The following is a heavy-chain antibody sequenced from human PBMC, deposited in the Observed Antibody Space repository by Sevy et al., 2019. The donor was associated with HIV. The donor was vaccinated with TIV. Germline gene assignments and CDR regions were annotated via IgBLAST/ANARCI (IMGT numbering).Heavy chain of an antibody. V-gene: IGHV4-39*01. CDR3: GRHACTDYFDY. D-gene: IGHD1-1*01. CDR2: IYYSGST. Sequence: SETLSLTCTVSGGSISSSSYYWGWIRQPPGKGLEWIGSIYYSGSTYYNPSLKSRVTISVDTSKNQFSLKLSSVTAADTAVYYCGRHACTDYFDYWGQGTLVTVSS. J-gene: IGHJ4*02. CDR1: GGSISSSSYY.